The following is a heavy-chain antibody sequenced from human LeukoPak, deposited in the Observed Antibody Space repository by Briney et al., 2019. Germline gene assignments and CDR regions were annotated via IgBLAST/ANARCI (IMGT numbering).Heavy chain of an antibody. CDR2: IKQDGSER. V-gene: IGHV3-7*01. CDR3: ARDVYRGELDY. D-gene: IGHD3-16*01. J-gene: IGHJ4*02. CDR1: GFTFSSYW. Sequence: PGGSLRLSCAASGFTFSSYWMSWVRQAPGKGLEWVANIKQDGSERYYVDSVKGRFTISRDNAKNSLYLQMNSLRAEDTAVYYCARDVYRGELDYWGQGTLVTVSS.